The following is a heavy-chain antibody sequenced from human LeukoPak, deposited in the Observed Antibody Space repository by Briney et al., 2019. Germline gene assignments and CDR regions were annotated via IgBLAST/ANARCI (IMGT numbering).Heavy chain of an antibody. CDR1: GGSFSGYY. J-gene: IGHJ4*02. V-gene: IGHV4-34*01. D-gene: IGHD3-22*01. Sequence: SETLSLTCAVYGGSFSGYYWSWIRQPPGKGLEWIGEINHSGSTNYNPSLKSRVTISVDTSKNQFSLKLSSVTAADTAVYYCARLPTRMYYYDSSGYYLNIDYWGQGTLVTVSS. CDR2: INHSGST. CDR3: ARLPTRMYYYDSSGYYLNIDY.